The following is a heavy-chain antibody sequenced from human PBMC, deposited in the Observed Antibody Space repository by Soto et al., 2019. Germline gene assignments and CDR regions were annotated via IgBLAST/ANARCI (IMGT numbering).Heavy chain of an antibody. D-gene: IGHD3-22*01. Sequence: PGGTLRLSCAASGFTFSSYSMNWVRQAPGQGLEWVSYISSSSSTIYYSDSVKARFTTSRDNAKNSLYLPINSLTAADTAVYYCATLTMIAAFDVWGQGTMVTVSS. CDR3: ATLTMIAAFDV. CDR1: GFTFSSYS. V-gene: IGHV3-48*04. CDR2: ISSSSSTI. J-gene: IGHJ3*01.